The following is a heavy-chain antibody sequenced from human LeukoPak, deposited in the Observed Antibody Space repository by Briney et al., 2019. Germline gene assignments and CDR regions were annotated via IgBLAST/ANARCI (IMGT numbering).Heavy chain of an antibody. Sequence: GGSLRLSCAASGFTFSSYAMSWVRQAPGKGLEWVSGISGSGGRTYYADSVKGRFTISRDNSTNTLHLQMNSLRAEDTAVYYCAKTNGVSVVPGTSPGFDYWGQGTLVTVSS. CDR3: AKTNGVSVVPGTSPGFDY. CDR1: GFTFSSYA. V-gene: IGHV3-23*01. J-gene: IGHJ4*02. D-gene: IGHD2-8*01. CDR2: ISGSGGRT.